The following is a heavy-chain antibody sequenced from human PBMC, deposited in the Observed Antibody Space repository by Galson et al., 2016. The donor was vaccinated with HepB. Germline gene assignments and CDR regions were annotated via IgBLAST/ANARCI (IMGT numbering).Heavy chain of an antibody. CDR3: ARAPRNYYDSSGYYLNWFDP. CDR1: GFIFSSYG. V-gene: IGHV3-33*01. CDR2: IWYDGSNK. D-gene: IGHD3-22*01. Sequence: LRLSCAASGFIFSSYGMHWVRQAPGKGLEWVAVIWYDGSNKYYADSVKGRFTISRDNSKNTLYLQMNSLRGEDTAVYYCARAPRNYYDSSGYYLNWFDPWGQGTLVTVSS. J-gene: IGHJ5*02.